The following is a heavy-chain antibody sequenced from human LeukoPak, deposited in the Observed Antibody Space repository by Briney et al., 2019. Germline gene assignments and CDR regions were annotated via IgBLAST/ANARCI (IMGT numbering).Heavy chain of an antibody. Sequence: SPTSTVAGGSISSSSYCWGWIRQPPVKGLDWTAHIFYTQSIYYNPSLKTPVTRTLATSKNKLSLELSAVTAADTAVYYCASVRSGFGESSNYYSYYYIDVWGNGTTVPIS. CDR1: GGSISSSSYC. CDR3: ASVRSGFGESSNYYSYYYIDV. D-gene: IGHD3-10*01. J-gene: IGHJ6*03. V-gene: IGHV4-39*01. CDR2: IFYTQSI.